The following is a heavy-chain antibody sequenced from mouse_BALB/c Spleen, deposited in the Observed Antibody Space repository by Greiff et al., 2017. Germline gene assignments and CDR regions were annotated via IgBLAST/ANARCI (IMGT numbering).Heavy chain of an antibody. D-gene: IGHD1-1*01. J-gene: IGHJ4*01. CDR2: INSNGGST. Sequence: EVQGVESGGGLVQPGGSLKLSCAASGFTFSSYGMSWVRQTPDKRLELVATINSNGGSTYYPDSVKGRFTISRDNAKNTLYLQMSSLKSEDTAMYYCARDGITTVVAGYYYAMDYWGQGTSVTVSS. V-gene: IGHV5-6-3*01. CDR3: ARDGITTVVAGYYYAMDY. CDR1: GFTFSSYG.